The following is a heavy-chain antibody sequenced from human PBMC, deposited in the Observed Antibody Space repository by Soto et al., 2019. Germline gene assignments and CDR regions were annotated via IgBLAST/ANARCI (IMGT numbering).Heavy chain of an antibody. D-gene: IGHD6-6*01. CDR3: ARGVH. Sequence: EVQLVESGGGLVQPGGSRRLSCAASGFTFSSDWMSWVRQAPGRGLEWVANIKHDGSEKYYVDSVMDRFTISRDNAKNSLSLQMNSLRAEDTAVYYCARGVHGGQGSLVTVSS. CDR2: IKHDGSEK. CDR1: GFTFSSDW. V-gene: IGHV3-7*01. J-gene: IGHJ4*02.